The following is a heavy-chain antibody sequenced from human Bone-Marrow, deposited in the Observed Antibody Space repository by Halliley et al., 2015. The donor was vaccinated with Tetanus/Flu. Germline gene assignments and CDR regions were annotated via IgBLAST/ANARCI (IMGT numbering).Heavy chain of an antibody. V-gene: IGHV3-21*01. J-gene: IGHJ4*02. CDR2: ITYSSNYI. Sequence: KGLEWVSSITYSSNYIYYADSVKGRFTIPRDNAKNSLFLQMNSLTADDTAIYYCARSWPYYFDYWGQGTLVAVSS. CDR3: ARSWPYYFDY.